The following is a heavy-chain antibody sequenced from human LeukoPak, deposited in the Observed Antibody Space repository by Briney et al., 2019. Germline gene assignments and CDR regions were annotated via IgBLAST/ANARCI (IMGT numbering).Heavy chain of an antibody. D-gene: IGHD5-24*01. J-gene: IGHJ4*02. Sequence: SQTLFLTCTVSGGSISSGSYYWSWIRQPAGKGLEWIGRIYTSGSTNYNPSLKSRVTISVGTSKNQFSLKLSSVTAADTAVYYCARDGYKLDWGQGTLVTVSS. CDR2: IYTSGST. V-gene: IGHV4-61*02. CDR1: GGSISSGSYY. CDR3: ARDGYKLD.